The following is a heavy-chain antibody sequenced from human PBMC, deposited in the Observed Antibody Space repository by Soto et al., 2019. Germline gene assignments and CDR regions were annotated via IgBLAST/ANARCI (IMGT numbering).Heavy chain of an antibody. D-gene: IGHD1-26*01. V-gene: IGHV2-70*01. CDR1: GFSLSTSGMC. CDR3: ARILTVGATTAAFDI. CDR2: IDWDDDK. J-gene: IGHJ3*02. Sequence: SGPTLVNPTQTLTLTCTFSGFSLSTSGMCVSWIRQPPGKALEWLALIDWDDDKYYSTSLKTRLTISKDTSKNQVVLTMTNMDPVDTATYYCARILTVGATTAAFDIWGQGTMVTVSS.